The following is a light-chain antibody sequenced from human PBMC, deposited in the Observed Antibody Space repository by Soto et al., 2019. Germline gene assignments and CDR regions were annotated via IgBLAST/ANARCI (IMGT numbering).Light chain of an antibody. CDR1: QSISSN. CDR3: QQYNNWPLT. CDR2: GAS. V-gene: IGKV3-15*01. Sequence: EIVMTQSPATLSVSPGERATLSCRASQSISSNLAWYQQKPGQAPRLLISGASTRATGIPARFSGSGSGTEFTLIISSLQSEDFVVYYCQQYNNWPLTFGGGTKVEIK. J-gene: IGKJ4*01.